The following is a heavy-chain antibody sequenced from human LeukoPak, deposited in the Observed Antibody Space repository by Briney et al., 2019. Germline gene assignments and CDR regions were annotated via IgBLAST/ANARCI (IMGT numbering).Heavy chain of an antibody. J-gene: IGHJ5*02. V-gene: IGHV4-38-2*02. CDR3: AREGAARPMLWFDP. D-gene: IGHD6-6*01. Sequence: PSETLSLTCTVSGYSISSGYYWGWIRQPPGKGLEWIGSIYHSGSTYYNPSLKSRVPISVDTSKHQFSLKLSSVTAADTAVYYCAREGAARPMLWFDPWGQGTLVTVSS. CDR1: GYSISSGYY. CDR2: IYHSGST.